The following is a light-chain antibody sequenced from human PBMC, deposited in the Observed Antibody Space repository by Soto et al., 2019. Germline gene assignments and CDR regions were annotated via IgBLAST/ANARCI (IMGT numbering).Light chain of an antibody. CDR2: DVS. CDR1: SSDVGGYNY. CDR3: CSYAGSYTFV. Sequence: QSVLTQPRSECGYPGQSVTISCTGNSSDVGGYNYVSWYQQYPGKAPKIMIYDVSKRPSGVPDRFSGSKSNNTASLTISVLQAEDEADYYCCSYAGSYTFVFGIGTKAPS. V-gene: IGLV2-11*01. J-gene: IGLJ1*01.